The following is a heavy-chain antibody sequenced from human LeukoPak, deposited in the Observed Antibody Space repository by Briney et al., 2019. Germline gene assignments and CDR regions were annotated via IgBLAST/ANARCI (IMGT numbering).Heavy chain of an antibody. J-gene: IGHJ4*02. D-gene: IGHD5-24*01. V-gene: IGHV3-23*01. CDR3: ARDSEMATLYFDY. CDR2: ISGSGGST. Sequence: PGRSLRLSCGGSGFTFRSYGMHWVRQAPGKGLEWVSAISGSGGSTYYADSVKGRFTISRDNSKNSLYLQMNSLRAEDTAVYYCARDSEMATLYFDYWGQGTLVTVSS. CDR1: GFTFRSYG.